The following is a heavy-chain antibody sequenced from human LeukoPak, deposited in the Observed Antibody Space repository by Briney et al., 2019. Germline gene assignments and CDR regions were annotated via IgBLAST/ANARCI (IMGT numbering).Heavy chain of an antibody. D-gene: IGHD5-18*01. J-gene: IGHJ5*02. Sequence: PSETLSLTCAVSGDSISSSNWWSWVRQPPGKGLEWIGEIYHSGTTNYNPSLKSRLTISVDKSKNQFSLKLNSVTAADTAVYYCARALPHRRLMDTTMEQHWFDPWGQGTLVTVSS. CDR2: IYHSGTT. CDR1: GDSISSSNW. CDR3: ARALPHRRLMDTTMEQHWFDP. V-gene: IGHV4-4*02.